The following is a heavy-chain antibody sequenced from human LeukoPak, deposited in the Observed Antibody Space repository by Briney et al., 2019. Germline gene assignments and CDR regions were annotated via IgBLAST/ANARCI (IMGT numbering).Heavy chain of an antibody. CDR1: GGSISSYY. Sequence: PSETLSLTCTVSGGSISSYYWSWIRQPPGKGLEWIGYIYYSGSTNYNPSLKSRVTISVDTSKNQFSLKLSSVTAADTAVYYCARHDGSYRTSYYYYGMDVWGQGTTVTVPS. CDR2: IYYSGST. D-gene: IGHD1-26*01. CDR3: ARHDGSYRTSYYYYGMDV. V-gene: IGHV4-59*08. J-gene: IGHJ6*02.